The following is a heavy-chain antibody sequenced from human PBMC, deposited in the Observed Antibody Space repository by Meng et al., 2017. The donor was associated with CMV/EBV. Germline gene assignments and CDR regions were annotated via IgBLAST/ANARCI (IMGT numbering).Heavy chain of an antibody. J-gene: IGHJ6*02. Sequence: GSLRLSCTVSGYSISSGYYWCWIRQPPGKGLEWIGSISHSGSTYYNPSLKSRVTISVDTSKDQFSLKMSSVTAADTAVYYCARGDCSSTSCYTNYYYYGMDVWGQGTTVTVSS. CDR1: GYSISSGYY. CDR3: ARGDCSSTSCYTNYYYYGMDV. V-gene: IGHV4-38-2*02. D-gene: IGHD2-2*02. CDR2: ISHSGST.